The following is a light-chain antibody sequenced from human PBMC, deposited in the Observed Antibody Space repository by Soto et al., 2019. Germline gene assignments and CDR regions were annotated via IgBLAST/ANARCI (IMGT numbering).Light chain of an antibody. V-gene: IGKV1-12*01. CDR2: AAS. Sequence: DIQMTQSPSSVSASVGDRVTITCRASQGISSWLAWYQQKPGKAPKLLIYAASSLQSGVPSRFSGSGSGTDSPLPSSTLQPKVFEIYYCHKANIFPHPSGQGPRLEIK. J-gene: IGKJ5*01. CDR1: QGISSW. CDR3: HKANIFPHP.